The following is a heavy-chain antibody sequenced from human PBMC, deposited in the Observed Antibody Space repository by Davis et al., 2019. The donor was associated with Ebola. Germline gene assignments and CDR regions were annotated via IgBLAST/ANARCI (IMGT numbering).Heavy chain of an antibody. D-gene: IGHD5-18*01. V-gene: IGHV3-66*01. CDR2: IYSGGSI. CDR1: GFTFSSYS. CDR3: ARGRRYSYGYWGY. Sequence: GGSLRLSCAASGFTFSSYSMSWVRQSVGKGLEWVSVIYSGGSIYYADSVKGRFTISRDNSKNTLYLQMNSLRAEDTAVYYCARGRRYSYGYWGYWGQGTLVTVSS. J-gene: IGHJ4*02.